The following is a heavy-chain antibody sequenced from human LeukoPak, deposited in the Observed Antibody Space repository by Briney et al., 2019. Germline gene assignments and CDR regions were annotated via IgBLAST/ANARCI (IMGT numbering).Heavy chain of an antibody. J-gene: IGHJ4*02. CDR1: GFTFSDFW. D-gene: IGHD1-26*01. V-gene: IGHV3-15*01. Sequence: GGSLRLSCATSGFTFSDFWMSWVRQAPGKGLEWVARIKSKSDGATTDYPVPVQGRFTISRDDSRSTLYLQMDSLRSEDTAVYYCTTDSTVSPVSPRPITTTYWGYFAYWGQGTLVTVSS. CDR2: IKSKSDGATT. CDR3: TTDSTVSPVSPRPITTTYWGYFAY.